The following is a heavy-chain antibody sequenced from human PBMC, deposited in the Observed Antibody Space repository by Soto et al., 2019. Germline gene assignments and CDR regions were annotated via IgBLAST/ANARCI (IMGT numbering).Heavy chain of an antibody. Sequence: AASVKVSCKASGYTFTGYYMHWVRQAPGQGLEWMGWINPNSGGTNYAQKFQGRVTMTRDTSISTAYMELSRLRSDDTAVYYCARGKLPAYCGGDCPDYYGMDVWGQGTTVTVSS. CDR3: ARGKLPAYCGGDCPDYYGMDV. CDR1: GYTFTGYY. V-gene: IGHV1-2*02. J-gene: IGHJ6*02. D-gene: IGHD2-21*02. CDR2: INPNSGGT.